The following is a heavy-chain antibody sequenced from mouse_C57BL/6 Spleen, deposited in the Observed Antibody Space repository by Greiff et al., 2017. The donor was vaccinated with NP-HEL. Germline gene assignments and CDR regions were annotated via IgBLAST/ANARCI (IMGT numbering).Heavy chain of an antibody. J-gene: IGHJ3*01. V-gene: IGHV1-54*01. D-gene: IGHD1-1*01. CDR2: INPGSGGT. Sequence: QVQLQQSGAELVRPGTSVKVSCKASGYAFTNYLIEWVKQRPGQGLEWIGVINPGSGGTNYNEKFKGKATLTADKSSSTAYMQLSSLTSEDSAVYFWARGEVYYGSSGFGYWGQGTLVTVSA. CDR1: GYAFTNYL. CDR3: ARGEVYYGSSGFGY.